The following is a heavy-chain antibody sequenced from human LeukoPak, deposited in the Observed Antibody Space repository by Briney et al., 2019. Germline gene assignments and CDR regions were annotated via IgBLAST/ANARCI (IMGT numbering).Heavy chain of an antibody. CDR1: GGSFSGYY. CDR2: ISHSGST. Sequence: PSETLSLTCVVYGGSFSGYYWSWIRQPPGKGLEWIGEISHSGSTNYNPSLKSRVTISVDTSKNQFSLKLGSVTAADTAVYYCARGYARFNYYYMDVWDKGTTVTVSS. CDR3: ARGYARFNYYYMDV. V-gene: IGHV4-34*01. J-gene: IGHJ6*03. D-gene: IGHD3-3*01.